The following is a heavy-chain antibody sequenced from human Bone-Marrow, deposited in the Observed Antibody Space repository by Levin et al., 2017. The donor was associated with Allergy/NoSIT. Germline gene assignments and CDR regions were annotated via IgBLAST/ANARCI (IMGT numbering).Heavy chain of an antibody. D-gene: IGHD4-11*01. CDR3: ARDPQFENDVSNYEDPYYFDY. V-gene: IGHV3-48*01. J-gene: IGHJ4*02. Sequence: PGGSLRLSCAASGFTFRSYALSWVRQAPGEGLHWVSYISSRSTTMYYADSVKGRFTISRDNARNSVYLQMNSLRVDDTAVYFCARDPQFENDVSNYEDPYYFDYWGQGTLVTVSS. CDR1: GFTFRSYA. CDR2: ISSRSTTM.